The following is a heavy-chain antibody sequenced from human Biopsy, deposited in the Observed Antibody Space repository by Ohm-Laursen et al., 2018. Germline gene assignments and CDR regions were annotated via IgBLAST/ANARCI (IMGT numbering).Heavy chain of an antibody. CDR2: VYYTGST. Sequence: SETLSLTCTVSGGSISSYYWTWIRQPPGKGLEWIGDVYYTGSTNRNPSLKSRVTILVDTSKNQFSLMLHSVTAADTAVYYCGRREVVITHDAFDTWGQGTMVTVSS. V-gene: IGHV4-59*08. J-gene: IGHJ3*02. D-gene: IGHD3-22*01. CDR1: GGSISSYY. CDR3: GRREVVITHDAFDT.